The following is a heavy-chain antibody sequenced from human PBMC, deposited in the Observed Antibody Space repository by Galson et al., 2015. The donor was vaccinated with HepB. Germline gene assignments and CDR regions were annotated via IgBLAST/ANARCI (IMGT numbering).Heavy chain of an antibody. CDR1: GGSISSGGYS. CDR3: ARAPYGSGIFDP. Sequence: QVQLQESGPGLVKPSETLSLTCAVSGGSISSGGYSWSWIRQPPGKGLEWIGYIYYSGSTYYNPSLKSRVTISVDTSKNQFSLKLSSVTAADTAVYYCARAPYGSGIFDPWGQGTLVTVSS. V-gene: IGHV4-30-4*07. J-gene: IGHJ5*02. CDR2: IYYSGST. D-gene: IGHD3-10*01.